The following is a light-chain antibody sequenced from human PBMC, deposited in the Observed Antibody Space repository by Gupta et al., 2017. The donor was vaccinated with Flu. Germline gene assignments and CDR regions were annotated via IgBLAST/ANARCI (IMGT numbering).Light chain of an antibody. Sequence: DIVVTKSPLSLPVTSVEQASISCSSSHRLLHSNGYNYLDWYLQKPGQSPQLLIYWGSNRASGVPDRFSGSGSGTDFTLNISRVQAEDFGVYYCMQAQRTPPTFGRGTRVEIK. J-gene: IGKJ5*01. CDR3: MQAQRTPPT. CDR1: HRLLHSNGYNY. CDR2: WGS. V-gene: IGKV2-28*01.